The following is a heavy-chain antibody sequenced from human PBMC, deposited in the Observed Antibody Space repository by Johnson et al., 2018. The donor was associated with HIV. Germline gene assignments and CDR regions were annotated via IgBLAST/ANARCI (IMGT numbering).Heavy chain of an antibody. V-gene: IGHV3-30-3*02. J-gene: IGHJ3*02. Sequence: QVQLVESGGGVVQPGGSLRLSCAASGFTFSNYAMHWVRQAPGKGLEWVAVISYDGSNKYYADSVKGRFTISRDNSKNTLYLQMNSLRAEDTAVYYCAKDGAAAGTVGADAFDIWGQGTMVTVSS. CDR1: GFTFSNYA. CDR2: ISYDGSNK. CDR3: AKDGAAAGTVGADAFDI. D-gene: IGHD6-13*01.